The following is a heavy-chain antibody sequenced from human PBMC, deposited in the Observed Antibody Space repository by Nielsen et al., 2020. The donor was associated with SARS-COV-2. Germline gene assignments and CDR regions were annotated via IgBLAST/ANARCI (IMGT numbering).Heavy chain of an antibody. CDR3: AKAIGGYSSGWLPDY. V-gene: IGHV3-9*01. CDR1: GFTFDDYA. Sequence: SLKISCAASGFTFDDYAMHWVRQAPGKGLEWVSGISWNSGSIGYADSVKGRFTISRDNAKNSLYQQMNSLRAEDTALYYCAKAIGGYSSGWLPDYWGQGTLVTVSS. CDR2: ISWNSGSI. D-gene: IGHD6-19*01. J-gene: IGHJ4*02.